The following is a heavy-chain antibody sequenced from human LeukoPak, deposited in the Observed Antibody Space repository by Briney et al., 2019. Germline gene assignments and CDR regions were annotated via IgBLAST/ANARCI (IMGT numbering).Heavy chain of an antibody. J-gene: IGHJ4*02. V-gene: IGHV3-48*01. CDR3: ARGATGSFDY. CDR1: GFTFSSYS. D-gene: IGHD1-26*01. CDR2: ISSSSSTI. Sequence: PGGSLRLSCAASGFTFSSYSMNWVRRAPGKGLEWVSYISSSSSTIYYADSVKGRFTISRDNAKNSLYLQMNSLRAEDTAVYYCARGATGSFDYWGQGTLVTVSS.